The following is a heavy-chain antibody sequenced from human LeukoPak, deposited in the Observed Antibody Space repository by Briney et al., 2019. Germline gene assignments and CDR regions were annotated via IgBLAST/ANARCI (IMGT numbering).Heavy chain of an antibody. D-gene: IGHD5-24*01. CDR1: GYTFTSYG. Sequence: GASVKVSCKASGYTFTSYGISWVRQVPGQGLEWMGWIGAYNGNTNYAQKLQGRVTMTTDTSTSTAYMELRSLRSDDTAVYYCARVALEMATPRDGAFDIWGQGTMVTVSS. CDR3: ARVALEMATPRDGAFDI. J-gene: IGHJ3*02. CDR2: IGAYNGNT. V-gene: IGHV1-18*01.